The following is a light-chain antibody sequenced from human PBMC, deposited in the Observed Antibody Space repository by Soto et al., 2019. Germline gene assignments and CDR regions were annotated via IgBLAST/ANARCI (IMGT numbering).Light chain of an antibody. CDR2: GAS. V-gene: IGKV1-5*01. CDR1: QSISTW. Sequence: DIQMTQSPPTLSASVGDRVTITCRASQSISTWLAWYQQKPGKAPKLLIYGASTLESGVPSRFSGSGSGTEFTLTISSLQPDDFATFYCQHYNSPSPTFGQGTKVEIK. J-gene: IGKJ1*01. CDR3: QHYNSPSPT.